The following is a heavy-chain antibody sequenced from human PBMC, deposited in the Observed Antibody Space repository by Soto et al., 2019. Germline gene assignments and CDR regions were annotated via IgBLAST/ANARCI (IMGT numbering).Heavy chain of an antibody. V-gene: IGHV4-4*02. CDR1: GVSISSSSW. J-gene: IGHJ4*02. CDR3: AGGFGSGHYDY. Sequence: QVQLQQSGPGLVKPSGTLSLTCDVSGVSISSSSWWSWVRQPPGKGLEWVGEIYHSGSTNYNPSLKIRVTISVDKSKNRCSLRLTSVTAADTAVYYCAGGFGSGHYDYWGQGSLVTVSS. CDR2: IYHSGST. D-gene: IGHD3-10*01.